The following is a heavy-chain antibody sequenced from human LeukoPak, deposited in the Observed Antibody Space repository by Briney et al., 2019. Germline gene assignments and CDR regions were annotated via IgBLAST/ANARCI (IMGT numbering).Heavy chain of an antibody. V-gene: IGHV3-23*01. CDR2: ISGSGGST. Sequence: GGSLRLSCAASGFTFSSYGMSWVRQAPGKGLEWVSAISGSGGSTYYADSVKGRFTISRDNSKNTLYLQMNSLRAEDTAVYYCAGSIAVAGRPYYYYYMDVWGKGTTVTIS. J-gene: IGHJ6*03. CDR3: AGSIAVAGRPYYYYYMDV. CDR1: GFTFSSYG. D-gene: IGHD6-19*01.